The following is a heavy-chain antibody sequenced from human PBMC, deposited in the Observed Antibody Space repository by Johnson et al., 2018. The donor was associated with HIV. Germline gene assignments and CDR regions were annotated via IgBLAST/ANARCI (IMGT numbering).Heavy chain of an antibody. CDR2: IRYDGSNK. CDR3: AKDLEEGQQWLIGAFDI. J-gene: IGHJ3*02. CDR1: GVNFRPYP. Sequence: QVQLVESGGGLVQPGGSLKLSCAASGVNFRPYPMTWVRQAPGKGLEWVAFIRYDGSNKYYADSVKGRFTISRDNSKNTRYLQMNSLRAEDTAVYYCAKDLEEGQQWLIGAFDIWGQGTMVTVSS. V-gene: IGHV3-30*02. D-gene: IGHD6-19*01.